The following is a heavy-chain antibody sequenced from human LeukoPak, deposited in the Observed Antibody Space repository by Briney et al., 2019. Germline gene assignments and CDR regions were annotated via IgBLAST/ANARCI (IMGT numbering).Heavy chain of an antibody. CDR2: INAGNGNT. V-gene: IGHV1-3*01. CDR3: ARHGSSSWYLYYYYGMDV. D-gene: IGHD6-13*01. Sequence: GASVKVSCKASGYTFTSYAMHWVRQAPGQRLEWIGWINAGNGNTKYSQKFQGRVTITRDTSASTAYMELSSLRSEDTAVYYCARHGSSSWYLYYYYGMDVWGQGTTVTVSS. CDR1: GYTFTSYA. J-gene: IGHJ6*02.